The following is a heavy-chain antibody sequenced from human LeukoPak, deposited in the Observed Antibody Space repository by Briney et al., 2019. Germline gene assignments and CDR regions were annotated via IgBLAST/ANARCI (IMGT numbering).Heavy chain of an antibody. J-gene: IGHJ6*03. CDR2: ISAYNGNT. V-gene: IGHV1-18*01. CDR3: ASDSSGYYNYYYYMDV. CDR1: GYTFTSYG. Sequence: ASVTVSCKASGYTFTSYGISWVRQAPGQGLEWMGWISAYNGNTNYAQKFQGRVTITADKSTSTAYMELSSLRSEDTAVYYCASDSSGYYNYYYYMDVWGKGTTVTVSS. D-gene: IGHD3-22*01.